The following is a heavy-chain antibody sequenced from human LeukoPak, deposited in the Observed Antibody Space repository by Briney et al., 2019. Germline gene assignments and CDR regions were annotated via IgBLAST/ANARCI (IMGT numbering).Heavy chain of an antibody. Sequence: ASVEVSCKASGYTFTSYYMHWVRQAPGQGLEWMGIMNPSGGSTTYAQKFQGRITMTSDTSTSTVYMDLSSLRSEDTAVYYCARDRRIAVAGTPPDCWGQGTLVTVSS. D-gene: IGHD6-19*01. CDR2: MNPSGGST. CDR1: GYTFTSYY. CDR3: ARDRRIAVAGTPPDC. V-gene: IGHV1-46*01. J-gene: IGHJ4*02.